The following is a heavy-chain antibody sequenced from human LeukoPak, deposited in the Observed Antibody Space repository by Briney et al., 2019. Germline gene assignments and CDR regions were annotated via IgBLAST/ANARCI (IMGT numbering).Heavy chain of an antibody. D-gene: IGHD3-16*02. CDR2: IWYDGSNK. Sequence: GGSLRLSCAASGFTFSSYGMHWVRQAPGKGLEWVAVIWYDGSNKYYADSVKGRFTISRDNSKNTPYLQMNSLRAEDTAVYYCAKDEAARFYLDYWGQGTLVTVSP. J-gene: IGHJ4*02. V-gene: IGHV3-33*06. CDR3: AKDEAARFYLDY. CDR1: GFTFSSYG.